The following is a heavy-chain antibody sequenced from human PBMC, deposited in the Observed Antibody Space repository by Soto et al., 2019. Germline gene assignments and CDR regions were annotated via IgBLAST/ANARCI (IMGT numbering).Heavy chain of an antibody. CDR3: AHRPSYCSGGSCYSGFDY. D-gene: IGHD2-15*01. J-gene: IGHJ4*02. V-gene: IGHV2-5*02. CDR2: IYWDDDK. Sequence: QITLKESGPTLVKPTQTLTLTCTFSGFSLSTSGVGVGWIRQPPGKALEWLALIYWDDDKRYSPSLKSRLTITKDTSKNPVVLTRTNMDPVDTATYYCAHRPSYCSGGSCYSGFDYWGQGTLVTVSS. CDR1: GFSLSTSGVG.